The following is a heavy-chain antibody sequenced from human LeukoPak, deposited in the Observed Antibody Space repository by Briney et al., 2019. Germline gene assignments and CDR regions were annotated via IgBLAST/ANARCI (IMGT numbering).Heavy chain of an antibody. J-gene: IGHJ4*02. D-gene: IGHD4-17*01. CDR3: TTRVEDHGDSAGY. CDR1: GFTFGGSA. CDR2: IRSKANSYAT. V-gene: IGHV3-73*01. Sequence: HPGGSPRLSCAASGFTFGGSAMHWVRQASGKGLEWVGRIRSKANSYATTYAASAKGRFIISRDDSKNTAYLQMNSLKTEDTAVYYCTTRVEDHGDSAGYWGQGTLVTVSS.